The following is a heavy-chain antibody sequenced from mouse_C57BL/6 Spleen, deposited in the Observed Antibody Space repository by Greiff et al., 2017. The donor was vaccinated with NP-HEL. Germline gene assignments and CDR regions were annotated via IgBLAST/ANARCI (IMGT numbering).Heavy chain of an antibody. CDR2: IDPEDGAT. Sequence: VQLKESGAELVKPGASVKLSCTASGFNIKDYYMHWVKQRTEQGLEWIGRIDPEDGATKYAPKFQGKATITADTSSNTADLQLGSLTSEDTAVYYCARTSSEPRLFAYWGQGTLVTVSA. V-gene: IGHV14-2*01. D-gene: IGHD3-2*02. CDR1: GFNIKDYY. J-gene: IGHJ3*01. CDR3: ARTSSEPRLFAY.